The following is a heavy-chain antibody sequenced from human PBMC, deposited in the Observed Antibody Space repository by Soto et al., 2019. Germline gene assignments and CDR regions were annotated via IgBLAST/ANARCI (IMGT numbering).Heavy chain of an antibody. V-gene: IGHV4-30-4*01. D-gene: IGHD1-26*01. CDR2: IYYSGST. CDR1: GGSISSGDYY. J-gene: IGHJ6*02. Sequence: QVQLQESGPGLVKPSQTLSLTCTVSGGSISSGDYYWSWIRQPPGKGLEWIGYIYYSGSTYYNPSLKSRVTLSVDTSKNQVSLTLSSGTAADTAVYYCAREYRIGRWYSWRRDGMDVWGQGTTVTVSS. CDR3: AREYRIGRWYSWRRDGMDV.